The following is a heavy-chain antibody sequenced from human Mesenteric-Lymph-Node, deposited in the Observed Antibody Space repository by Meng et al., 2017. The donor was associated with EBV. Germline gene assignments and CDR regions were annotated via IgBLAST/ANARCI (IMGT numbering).Heavy chain of an antibody. CDR1: GFSFSRFT. Sequence: MRVGWSGRGLANTWAALSPACAASGFSFSRFTMNWVSPFTVKELEWVSTVSPTGSYIYYGDSVKARFTVSRDNAQNSLWLQMSSLGAEDSALYYCAGIDGSGIFYWGLGTLVTVSS. D-gene: IGHD3-10*01. J-gene: IGHJ4*01. CDR2: VSPTGSYI. V-gene: IGHV3-21*01. CDR3: AGIDGSGIFY.